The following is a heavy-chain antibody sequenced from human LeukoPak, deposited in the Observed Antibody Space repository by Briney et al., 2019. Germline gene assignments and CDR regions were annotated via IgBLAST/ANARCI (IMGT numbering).Heavy chain of an antibody. J-gene: IGHJ4*02. CDR2: INPNSGGT. V-gene: IGHV1-2*02. CDR3: ARDRVVVPAAFDY. D-gene: IGHD2-2*01. CDR1: GYTFTAYY. Sequence: GASVEVSCKAAGYTFTAYYMHWVRQAPGQGLEWRGWINPNSGGTNYAQKFHGSVTMTRDTSISTAYMELSRLRSDDTAVYYCARDRVVVPAAFDYWGQGTLVTVSS.